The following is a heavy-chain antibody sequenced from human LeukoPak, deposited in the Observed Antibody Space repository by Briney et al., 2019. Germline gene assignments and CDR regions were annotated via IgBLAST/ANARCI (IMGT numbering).Heavy chain of an antibody. Sequence: PGGSLTLSNADTPVTCPANYLGSHRQAPGQGLEWFSLIYSGGTTYYADSVKGRFTISKDNSKYMLYLQMNSLRAEDPGVYYCARGTCYVDVYFDYWGQGTLVTVSS. J-gene: IGHJ4*02. V-gene: IGHV3-53*01. D-gene: IGHD3/OR15-3a*01. CDR1: PVTCPANY. CDR2: IYSGGTT. CDR3: ARGTCYVDVYFDY.